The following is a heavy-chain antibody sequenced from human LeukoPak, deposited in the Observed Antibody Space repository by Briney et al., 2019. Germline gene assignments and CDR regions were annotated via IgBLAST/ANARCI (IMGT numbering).Heavy chain of an antibody. D-gene: IGHD6-13*01. CDR1: GFTFSSYA. V-gene: IGHV3-30-3*01. CDR2: ISYDGSNK. J-gene: IGHJ4*02. CDR3: ARDPSFRAAAGTGHFDY. Sequence: GGFLRLSCAASGFTFSSYAMHWVRQAPGKGLEWVAVISYDGSNKYYADSVKGRFTISRDNSKNTLYLQMNSLRAEDTAVYYCARDPSFRAAAGTGHFDYWGQGTLVTVSS.